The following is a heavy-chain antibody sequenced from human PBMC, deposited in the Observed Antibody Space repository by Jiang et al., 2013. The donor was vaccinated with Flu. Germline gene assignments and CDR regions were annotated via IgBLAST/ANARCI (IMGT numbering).Heavy chain of an antibody. CDR2: GKT. J-gene: IGHJ4*02. CDR3: AKDRPDYGGNAFDS. Sequence: GKTYYADSLKGRFTISRDNSKSTVYLQMHSLRAEDTAVYYCAKDRPDYGGNAFDSWGQGALVTASS. V-gene: IGHV3-23*01. D-gene: IGHD4-23*01.